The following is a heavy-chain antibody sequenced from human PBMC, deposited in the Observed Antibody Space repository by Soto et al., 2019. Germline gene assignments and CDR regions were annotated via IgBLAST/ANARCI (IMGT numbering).Heavy chain of an antibody. J-gene: IGHJ3*02. D-gene: IGHD3-10*01. CDR3: ARAHGSGWGAFDI. Sequence: QLQLQESGSGLVKPSQTLSLTCAVSGGSISSGGYSWSWIRQPPGKGLEWIGYIYHSGSTYYNPSLKRRVTISVDRSKNQFSLKLRSVTAADTAVYYCARAHGSGWGAFDIWGQGTMVTVSS. CDR2: IYHSGST. V-gene: IGHV4-30-2*01. CDR1: GGSISSGGYS.